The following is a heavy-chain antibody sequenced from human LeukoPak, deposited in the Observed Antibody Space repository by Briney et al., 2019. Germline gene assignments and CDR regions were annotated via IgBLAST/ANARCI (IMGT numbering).Heavy chain of an antibody. J-gene: IGHJ4*02. CDR2: ISSSGSTI. CDR3: ARIRRGYSYGYDVDY. V-gene: IGHV3-48*03. D-gene: IGHD5-18*01. CDR1: GFTFSSYG. Sequence: GGSLRLSCAASGFTFSSYGMNWVRHAPGKGLEGVSYISSSGSTIYYADSVKGRFTISRDNAQNSLDLQMNSLRAEDTAVYYCARIRRGYSYGYDVDYWGQGTLVTVSS.